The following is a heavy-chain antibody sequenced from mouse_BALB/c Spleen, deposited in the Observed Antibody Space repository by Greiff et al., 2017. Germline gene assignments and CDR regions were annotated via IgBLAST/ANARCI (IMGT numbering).Heavy chain of an antibody. J-gene: IGHJ4*01. CDR1: GYTFTSYW. CDR3: ARSVTYAHYYAMDY. Sequence: QVQLQQPGAELVKPGASVKLSCKASGYTFTSYWMHWVKQRPGQGLEWIGEINPSNGRTNYNEKFKSKATLTVDKSSSTAYMQLSSLTSEDSAVYYCARSVTYAHYYAMDYWGQGTSVTVSS. CDR2: INPSNGRT. V-gene: IGHV1S81*02. D-gene: IGHD5-1*01.